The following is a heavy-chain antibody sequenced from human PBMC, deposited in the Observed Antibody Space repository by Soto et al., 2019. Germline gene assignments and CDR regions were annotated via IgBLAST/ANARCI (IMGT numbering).Heavy chain of an antibody. V-gene: IGHV4-59*01. CDR1: GGSISSYY. CDR2: IYYSGST. J-gene: IGHJ4*02. D-gene: IGHD6-13*01. Sequence: SETLSLTCTVSGGSISSYYWSWIRQPPGKGLEWIGYIYYSGSTNYNPSLKSRVTISVDTSKNQFSLKLSSVTAADTAVYYCARYGKYSSGWYWDYWGQGNLVTVSS. CDR3: ARYGKYSSGWYWDY.